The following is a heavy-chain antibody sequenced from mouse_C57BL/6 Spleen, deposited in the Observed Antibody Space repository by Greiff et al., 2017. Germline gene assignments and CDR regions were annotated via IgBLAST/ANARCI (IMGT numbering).Heavy chain of an antibody. V-gene: IGHV7-1*01. D-gene: IGHD4-1*01. CDR2: SRNKANDYTT. J-gene: IGHJ4*01. Sequence: EVKVVESGGGLVQSGRSLRLSCATSGFTFSDFYMEWVRQAPGKGLEWIAASRNKANDYTTEYSASVKGRFIVSRDTSQSILYLQMNALRAEDTAIYYCARDALWDGGAMDYWGQGTSVTVSS. CDR1: GFTFSDFY. CDR3: ARDALWDGGAMDY.